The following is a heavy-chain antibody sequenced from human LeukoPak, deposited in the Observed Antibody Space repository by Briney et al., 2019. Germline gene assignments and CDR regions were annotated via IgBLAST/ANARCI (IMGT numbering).Heavy chain of an antibody. CDR2: ISSTSSTV. V-gene: IGHV3-48*01. CDR3: AKDDRWLQFCC. J-gene: IGHJ4*02. Sequence: PGGSLRLSCAVSGFTFSSYSMTWVRQAPGKGLEWVSYISSTSSTVYYADSVRGRFTISRDNSRNTLYLQMNSLRAEDTAVYYCAKDDRWLQFCCWGQGTLVTVSA. CDR1: GFTFSSYS. D-gene: IGHD5-24*01.